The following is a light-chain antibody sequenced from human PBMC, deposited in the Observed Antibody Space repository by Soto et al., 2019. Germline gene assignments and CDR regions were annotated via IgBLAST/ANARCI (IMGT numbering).Light chain of an antibody. J-gene: IGKJ1*01. V-gene: IGKV1-5*01. Sequence: DIQMTQSPSTLSGSVGDRVTITCRASQTISSWLAWYQQKPGKAPKLLIYDASSLESGVPSRFSGSGSGTEFTLTISSLQPDDFATYYCQQYSIYRTFGQGTKVDIK. CDR1: QTISSW. CDR2: DAS. CDR3: QQYSIYRT.